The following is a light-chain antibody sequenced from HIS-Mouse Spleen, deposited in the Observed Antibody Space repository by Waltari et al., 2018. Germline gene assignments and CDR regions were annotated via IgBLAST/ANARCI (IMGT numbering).Light chain of an antibody. CDR2: EGS. J-gene: IGLJ3*02. Sequence: QSALTQPASVSGSPGQSITISCTGTSSDVGSYNLVSWYQQHPGKAPKLMIYEGSKRPSGFSQRFSGSKSGNTASLTISGLQAEDEADYYCCSYAGSSTYWVFGGGTKLTVL. CDR3: CSYAGSSTYWV. CDR1: SSDVGSYNL. V-gene: IGLV2-23*01.